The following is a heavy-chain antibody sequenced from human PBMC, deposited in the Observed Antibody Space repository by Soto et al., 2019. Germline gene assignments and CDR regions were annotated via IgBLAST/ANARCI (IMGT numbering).Heavy chain of an antibody. CDR1: GGSISSSNW. V-gene: IGHV4-4*02. Sequence: KTSETLSLTCAVSGGSISSSNWWSWVRQPPGKGLEWIGEIYHSGSTNYNPSLKSRVTISVDKSKNQFSLKLSSVTAADTAVYYCARGGSGGNQYYFDYWGQGTLVTVSS. D-gene: IGHD2-15*01. J-gene: IGHJ4*02. CDR3: ARGGSGGNQYYFDY. CDR2: IYHSGST.